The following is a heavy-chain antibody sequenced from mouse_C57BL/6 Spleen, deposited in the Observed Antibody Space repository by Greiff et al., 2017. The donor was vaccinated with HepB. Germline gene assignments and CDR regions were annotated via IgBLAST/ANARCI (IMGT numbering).Heavy chain of an antibody. CDR2: INPGSGGT. Sequence: VKLQESGAELVRPGTSVKVSCKASGYAFTNYLIEWVKQRPGQGLEWIGVINPGSGGTNYNEKFKGKATLTADKSSSTAYMQLSSLTSEDSAVYFWARGNLLYYYGSSYHAMDYWGQGTSVTVSS. J-gene: IGHJ4*01. CDR1: GYAFTNYL. V-gene: IGHV1-54*01. CDR3: ARGNLLYYYGSSYHAMDY. D-gene: IGHD1-1*01.